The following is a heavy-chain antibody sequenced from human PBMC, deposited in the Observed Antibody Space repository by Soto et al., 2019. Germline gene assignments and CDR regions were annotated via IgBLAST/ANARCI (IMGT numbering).Heavy chain of an antibody. CDR2: IYYSGST. Sequence: SETLSLTCTVSGGSISSYYWSWIRQPPGKGLEWIGYIYYSGSTNYNPSLKSRVTISVDTSKNQFSLKLSSVTAADTAVYYCARDRPIYGSGSYYEGTYYYYYYGMDVWGQGTTVTVSS. CDR3: ARDRPIYGSGSYYEGTYYYYYYGMDV. CDR1: GGSISSYY. J-gene: IGHJ6*02. V-gene: IGHV4-59*01. D-gene: IGHD3-10*01.